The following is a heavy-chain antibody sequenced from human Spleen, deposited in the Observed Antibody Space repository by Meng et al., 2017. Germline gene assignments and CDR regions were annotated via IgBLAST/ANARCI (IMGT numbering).Heavy chain of an antibody. CDR3: ARVRYTRWDYYFDS. CDR2: IYDSGDT. Sequence: QVPLQEAGPGLVQPPGALSRTCAVSGGFIVSTNWWSWVRQTPGKGLEWIGEIYDSGDTNYNPSLKSRVTISVDKSKNQFSLKLSPVTAADTAVYYCARVRYTRWDYYFDSWGQGTLVTVSS. V-gene: IGHV4-4*03. CDR1: GGFIVSTNW. J-gene: IGHJ4*02. D-gene: IGHD1-26*01.